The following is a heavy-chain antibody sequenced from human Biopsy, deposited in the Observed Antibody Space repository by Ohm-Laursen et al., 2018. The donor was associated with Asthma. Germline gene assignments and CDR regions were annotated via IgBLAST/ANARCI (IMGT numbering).Heavy chain of an antibody. CDR2: ISYGGSNK. CDR1: GFTFSTYA. J-gene: IGHJ4*02. CDR3: ARDMNRDGWYFDY. Sequence: SLRLSCAASGFTFSTYAMHWVRQAPGKGLEWVAVISYGGSNKYYADSVKGRFTISRDNSKNTLYLQMNSLRGDDTAVYYWARDMNRDGWYFDYWGQGTLVTVSS. V-gene: IGHV3-30-3*01. D-gene: IGHD5-24*01.